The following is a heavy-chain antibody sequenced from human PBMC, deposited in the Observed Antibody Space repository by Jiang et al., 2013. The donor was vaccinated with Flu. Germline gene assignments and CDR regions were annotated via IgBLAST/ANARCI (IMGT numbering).Heavy chain of an antibody. V-gene: IGHV3-30*02. Sequence: AASGFTFSSYGMHWVRQAPGKGAWEWVAFIRYDGSNKYYADSVKGRFTISRDNSKNTLYLQMNSLRAEDTAVYYCAKEYYYDSSGYYYGYWGQGTLVTVSS. CDR3: AKEYYYDSSGYYYGY. CDR2: IRYDGSNK. D-gene: IGHD3-22*01. J-gene: IGHJ4*02. CDR1: GFTFSSYG.